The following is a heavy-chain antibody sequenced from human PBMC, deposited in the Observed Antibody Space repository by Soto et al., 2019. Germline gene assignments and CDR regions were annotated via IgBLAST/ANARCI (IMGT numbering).Heavy chain of an antibody. D-gene: IGHD3-16*01. Sequence: QVQLVQSGAEVKKPGASVKVSCKASGYTFTSYGISWVRQAPGQGLEWKGWISAYNGNTNYAPKFQGRDTMTTDTSTTTAYMERRSLRSDDTAMYYCAREGGGGGFYFDNCGQGTLLTVSS. CDR2: ISAYNGNT. J-gene: IGHJ4*02. CDR1: GYTFTSYG. V-gene: IGHV1-18*01. CDR3: AREGGGGGFYFDN.